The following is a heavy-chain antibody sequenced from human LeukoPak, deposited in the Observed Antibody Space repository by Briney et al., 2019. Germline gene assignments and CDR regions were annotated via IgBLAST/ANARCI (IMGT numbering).Heavy chain of an antibody. J-gene: IGHJ6*02. CDR3: AKRFSTSSRYYGMDV. V-gene: IGHV3-7*01. CDR2: IKQDGSEE. Sequence: GGSLRLSCTASGFTFSHYWMSWVRQAPGKGLEWVANIKQDGSEEYYVDSVKGRFTISRDNAKNSLYLQMNSLRAEDTAVYYCAKRFSTSSRYYGMDVWGQGTTVTVSS. D-gene: IGHD2-2*01. CDR1: GFTFSHYW.